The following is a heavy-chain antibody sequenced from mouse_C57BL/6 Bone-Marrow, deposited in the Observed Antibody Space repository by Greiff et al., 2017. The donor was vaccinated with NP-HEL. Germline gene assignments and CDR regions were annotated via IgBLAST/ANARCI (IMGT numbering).Heavy chain of an antibody. Sequence: EVQLQQSGAELVRPGASVKLSCTASGFNIKDDYMHWVKQRPEQGLEWIGWIDPENGDTEYASKFQGKATITADTSSNTAYLQLSSLTSEDTAVYYCTTVIYDGYFAYWGQGTLVTVSA. CDR1: GFNIKDDY. V-gene: IGHV14-4*01. CDR2: IDPENGDT. CDR3: TTVIYDGYFAY. J-gene: IGHJ3*01. D-gene: IGHD2-3*01.